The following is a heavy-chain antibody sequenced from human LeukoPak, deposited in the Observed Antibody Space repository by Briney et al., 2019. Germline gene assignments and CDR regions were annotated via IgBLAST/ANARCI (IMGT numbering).Heavy chain of an antibody. CDR1: GFTFSSYS. V-gene: IGHV3-21*01. J-gene: IGHJ4*02. D-gene: IGHD3-9*01. CDR2: IRSSSSYI. Sequence: GGSLRLSCAASGFTFSSYSMNWVRQAPGKGLEWVSSIRSSSSYIYYADSVKGRFTISRDNAKNSLYLQMNSLRAEDTAVYYCARVRYDILAGPIDYWGQGTLVTVSS. CDR3: ARVRYDILAGPIDY.